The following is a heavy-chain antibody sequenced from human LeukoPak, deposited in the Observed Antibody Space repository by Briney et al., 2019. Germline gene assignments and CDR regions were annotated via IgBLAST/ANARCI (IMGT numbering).Heavy chain of an antibody. V-gene: IGHV4-39*01. CDR1: GGSISSSSYY. Sequence: PSETLSLTCTVSGGSISSSSYYWGWIRQPPGKGLEWIASINYSGSTYYYPSLKSRVTMPVDTSKNQFSLNLNSVTAADTAVYYCARSPIAAAGTRWFDPWGQGTLVTVSS. D-gene: IGHD6-13*01. CDR3: ARSPIAAAGTRWFDP. CDR2: INYSGST. J-gene: IGHJ5*02.